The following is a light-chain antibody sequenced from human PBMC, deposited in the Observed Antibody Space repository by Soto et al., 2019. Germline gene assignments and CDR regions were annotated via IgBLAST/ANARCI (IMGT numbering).Light chain of an antibody. CDR1: QDIGTS. CDR3: LQHYAFPFT. J-gene: IGKJ3*01. CDR2: TIS. Sequence: DIQMTQSPSSLSASVGGRVTITCRASQDIGTSLDWFRQKPGTAPKRLIYTISDLQSGVPSRFSGGGSGTEFTLTISSLQPEDSATYYCLQHYAFPFTFGPGTKVHV. V-gene: IGKV1-17*01.